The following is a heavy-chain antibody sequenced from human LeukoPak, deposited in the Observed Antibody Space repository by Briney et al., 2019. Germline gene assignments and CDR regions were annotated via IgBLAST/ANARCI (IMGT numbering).Heavy chain of an antibody. CDR3: ARDNSYRRGLDY. Sequence: GGSLRLSCAASGFTFSSYWMHWVRQAPGKGLVWVSRINSDGSNTSYADSVKGRFTISRDNAKNTLYLQMNSLRAEDTAVYYCARDNSYRRGLDYWGQGTLVTVSS. V-gene: IGHV3-74*01. CDR2: INSDGSNT. J-gene: IGHJ4*02. CDR1: GFTFSSYW. D-gene: IGHD5-18*01.